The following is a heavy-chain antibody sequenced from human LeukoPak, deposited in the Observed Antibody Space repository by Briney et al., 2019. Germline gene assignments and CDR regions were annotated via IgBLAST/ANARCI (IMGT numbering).Heavy chain of an antibody. V-gene: IGHV4-59*01. CDR2: IYYSGST. CDR3: ARVRDGYNYLDY. CDR1: GGSISSYY. D-gene: IGHD5-24*01. Sequence: SGTLSLTCTVSGGSISSYYWSWIRQPPGKGLEWIGYIYYSGSTNYNPSLKSRVTISVDTSKNQFSLKLSSVTAADTAVYYCARVRDGYNYLDYWGQGTLVTVSS. J-gene: IGHJ4*02.